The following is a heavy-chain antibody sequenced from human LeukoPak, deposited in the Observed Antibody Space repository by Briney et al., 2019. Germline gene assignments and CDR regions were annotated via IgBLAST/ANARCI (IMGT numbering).Heavy chain of an antibody. D-gene: IGHD3-22*01. Sequence: PGGSLRLSCAASGFTFSSYAMSWVRQAPGKGLEWVSAISGSGGSTYYADSVKSRFTISRDNSKNTLYLQMNSLRAEDTAVYYCAKWDTYDSSGYHWGQGTLVTVSS. CDR2: ISGSGGST. V-gene: IGHV3-23*01. CDR1: GFTFSSYA. CDR3: AKWDTYDSSGYH. J-gene: IGHJ4*02.